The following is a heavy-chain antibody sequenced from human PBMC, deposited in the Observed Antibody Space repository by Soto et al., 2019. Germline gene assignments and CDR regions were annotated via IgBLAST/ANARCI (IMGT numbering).Heavy chain of an antibody. J-gene: IGHJ6*02. V-gene: IGHV3-23*01. CDR1: GFTFSPYA. CDR3: AKGLRRLLRTQYYYGLDV. D-gene: IGHD3-10*01. Sequence: GGSLRLSCAASGFTFSPYAMSWVRQAPGKGLEWVSSISGSGGSTNYADSVKGRFTVSRDNSKRTLSLQMNSLREEDTAIYYCAKGLRRLLRTQYYYGLDVGGRGTTVTVSS. CDR2: ISGSGGST.